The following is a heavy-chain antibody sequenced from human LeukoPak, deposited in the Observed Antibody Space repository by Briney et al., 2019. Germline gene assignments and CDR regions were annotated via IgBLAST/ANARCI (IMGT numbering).Heavy chain of an antibody. CDR3: AKRRYNWNCFDY. J-gene: IGHJ4*02. CDR2: ISGSGSDT. V-gene: IGHV3-23*01. CDR1: GFPFTFA. D-gene: IGHD1-7*01. Sequence: GGSLRLSCAASGFPFTFAMSWVRQAPGKGLEWVSTISGSGSDTYYADSVRGRFTISRDNSKNMLYLQMNSLRAEDTAVYYCAKRRYNWNCFDYWGQGTLVTVSS.